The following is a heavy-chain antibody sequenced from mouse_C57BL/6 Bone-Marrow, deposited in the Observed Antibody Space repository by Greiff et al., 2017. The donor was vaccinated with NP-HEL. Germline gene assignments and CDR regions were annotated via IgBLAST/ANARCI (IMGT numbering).Heavy chain of an antibody. V-gene: IGHV1-61*01. D-gene: IGHD1-1*01. J-gene: IGHJ2*01. CDR2: IYPSDSET. CDR1: GYTFTSYW. Sequence: QVQLQQPGAELVRPGSSVKLSCKASGYTFTSYWMDWVKQRPGQGLEWIGNIYPSDSETHYNQKFKDKATLTVDKSSSTAYMQLSSLTSEDSAVYYCARSGDYYGNVFDYWGQGTTLTVSS. CDR3: ARSGDYYGNVFDY.